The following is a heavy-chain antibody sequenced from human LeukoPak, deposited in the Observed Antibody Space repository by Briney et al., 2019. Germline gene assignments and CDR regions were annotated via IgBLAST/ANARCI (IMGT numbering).Heavy chain of an antibody. Sequence: SETLSLTCAVYGGSFSGYYGRWIRQPPGKGLEWIGEINHSGSNNYNPSLKSRVTISVDTSKNQFSLKLSSVTAADTAVYYCAIGYCSSTSCYSIIDYWGQGTLVTVSS. V-gene: IGHV4-34*01. J-gene: IGHJ4*02. CDR1: GGSFSGYY. CDR2: INHSGSN. CDR3: AIGYCSSTSCYSIIDY. D-gene: IGHD2-2*03.